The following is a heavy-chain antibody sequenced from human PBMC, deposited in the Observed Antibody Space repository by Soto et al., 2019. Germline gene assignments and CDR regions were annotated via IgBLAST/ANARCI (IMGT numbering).Heavy chain of an antibody. V-gene: IGHV1-18*01. CDR2: ISAYNGNT. D-gene: IGHD2-2*01. CDR3: ARGVYCSSTSCYDPSTNWFDP. CDR1: GYTFTSYG. Sequence: ASVKVSCKASGYTFTSYGVSWVRQAPGQGLEWVGWISAYNGNTNYAQKLQGRVTMTTDTSTSTAYMELRSLRSDDTAVYYCARGVYCSSTSCYDPSTNWFDPWGQGTLVTVSS. J-gene: IGHJ5*02.